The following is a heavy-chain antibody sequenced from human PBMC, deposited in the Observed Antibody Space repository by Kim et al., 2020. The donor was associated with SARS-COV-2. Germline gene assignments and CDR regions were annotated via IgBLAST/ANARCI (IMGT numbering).Heavy chain of an antibody. CDR3: AKEWYGDYGFLDY. Sequence: GGSLRLSCAASGFTFSSYGMHWVRQAPGKGLEWVAVISYDGSNKYYADSVKGRFTISRDNSKNTLYLQMNSLRAEDTAVYYCAKEWYGDYGFLDYWGQGTLVTVSS. CDR1: GFTFSSYG. J-gene: IGHJ4*02. V-gene: IGHV3-30*18. D-gene: IGHD4-17*01. CDR2: ISYDGSNK.